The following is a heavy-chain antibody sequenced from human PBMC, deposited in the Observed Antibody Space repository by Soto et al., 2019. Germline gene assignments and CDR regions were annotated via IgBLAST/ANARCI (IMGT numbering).Heavy chain of an antibody. Sequence: GGSLRLSCAASGFTFSSYGMHWVRQAPGKGLEWVAVIWYDGSNKYYADSVKGRFTISRDNSKNTLYLQMNSLRAEDTAVYYCASGSNYYDFWSGYPKDYYYYYMDVWGKGTTVTVSS. CDR3: ASGSNYYDFWSGYPKDYYYYYMDV. D-gene: IGHD3-3*01. V-gene: IGHV3-33*01. CDR2: IWYDGSNK. CDR1: GFTFSSYG. J-gene: IGHJ6*03.